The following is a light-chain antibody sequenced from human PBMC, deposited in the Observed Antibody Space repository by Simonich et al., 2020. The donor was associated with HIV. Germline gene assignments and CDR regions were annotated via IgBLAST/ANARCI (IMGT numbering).Light chain of an antibody. CDR2: GVN. Sequence: QSALTQPASVSGARGQSITISCTGTSSDVGGHNYVSWYQQHPGKAPKLMIYGVNKRPSGISDRFSGSKSGNTASLTISGLQAEDEADYYCSSYTSSSTLGVFGTGTKVTVL. CDR3: SSYTSSSTLGV. J-gene: IGLJ1*01. V-gene: IGLV2-14*03. CDR1: SSDVGGHNY.